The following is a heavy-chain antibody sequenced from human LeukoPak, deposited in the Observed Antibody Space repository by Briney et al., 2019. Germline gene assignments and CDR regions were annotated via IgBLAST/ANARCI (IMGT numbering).Heavy chain of an antibody. D-gene: IGHD6-19*01. J-gene: IGHJ4*02. CDR3: AGGPAWAGTAFDF. Sequence: PSETLSLTCSVSGGSVRSYYWSWIRQFAGKELQWIGYIYTSGSTDYNPSLKSRVTISEDRSRNLIFLNLRSVTAADTAVYYCAGGPAWAGTAFDFWGQGSRVTVSS. CDR1: GGSVRSYY. CDR2: IYTSGST. V-gene: IGHV4-4*09.